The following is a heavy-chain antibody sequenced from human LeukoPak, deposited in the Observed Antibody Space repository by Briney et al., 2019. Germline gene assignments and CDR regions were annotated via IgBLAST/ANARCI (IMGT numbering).Heavy chain of an antibody. CDR3: AKDIFSAGGDDAFDI. Sequence: PGGSLRLSCAASGFTFSSYAMSWVRQAPGKGLEWVSGISGNGGSTYYADSVKGRFTISRDNSKNTLYLQMNSLRAEDTAVYYCAKDIFSAGGDDAFDIWGQGTMVTVSS. CDR2: ISGNGGST. V-gene: IGHV3-23*01. D-gene: IGHD3-9*01. CDR1: GFTFSSYA. J-gene: IGHJ3*02.